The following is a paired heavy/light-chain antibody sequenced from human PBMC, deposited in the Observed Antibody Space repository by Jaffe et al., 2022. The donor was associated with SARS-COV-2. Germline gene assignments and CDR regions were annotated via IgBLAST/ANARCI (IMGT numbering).Light chain of an antibody. Sequence: QSALTQPASVSGSPGQSITISCTGTSSDVGSYNLVSWYQQHPGKAPKLVIYEGSKRPSGVSNRFSGSKSGNTASLTISGLQVEDEADYYCCSYAGSSAWVFGGGTKVTVL. V-gene: IGLV2-23*01. J-gene: IGLJ3*02. CDR2: EGS. CDR3: CSYAGSSAWV. CDR1: SSDVGSYNL.
Heavy chain of an antibody. V-gene: IGHV3-53*01. Sequence: EVQLVESGGGLIQPGGSLRLSCAASGFSVSSNYMSWVRQAPGKGLEWVSLIYSGGSTDYADSVKGRFTISRDNSKNTLYLQMNSLRAEDTAVYYCARAHGSGYSYAFDIWGQGTTVTVSS. CDR3: ARAHGSGYSYAFDI. D-gene: IGHD3-22*01. J-gene: IGHJ3*02. CDR1: GFSVSSNY. CDR2: IYSGGST.